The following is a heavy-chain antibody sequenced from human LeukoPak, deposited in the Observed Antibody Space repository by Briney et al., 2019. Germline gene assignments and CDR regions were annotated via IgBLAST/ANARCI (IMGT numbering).Heavy chain of an antibody. CDR1: GFTFSNYG. CDR3: AKDAIMITFGVNYLDY. Sequence: GGSLRLSCAASGFTFSNYGMSWVRQAPRKGLEWVSAISGSGGSTYYADSVKGRFTISRDNSKNTLYLQMNSLRAEDTAVYYCAKDAIMITFGVNYLDYWGQGTLVTVSS. D-gene: IGHD3-16*01. V-gene: IGHV3-23*01. J-gene: IGHJ4*02. CDR2: ISGSGGST.